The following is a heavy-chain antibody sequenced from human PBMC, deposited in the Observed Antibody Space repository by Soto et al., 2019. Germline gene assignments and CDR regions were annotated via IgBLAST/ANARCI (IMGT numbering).Heavy chain of an antibody. CDR1: GYTFTYRY. CDR3: STAVSTWFDP. D-gene: IGHD4-17*01. Sequence: QMQLVQSGAEVKKTGSSVKVSCKASGYTFTYRYLHWVRQAPGQALEWMGWITPFNGNTNYAQKFQDRVTITRDRSMSTAYMELSSLRSEDTAMYYCSTAVSTWFDPWGQGTLVTVSS. J-gene: IGHJ5*02. V-gene: IGHV1-45*02. CDR2: ITPFNGNT.